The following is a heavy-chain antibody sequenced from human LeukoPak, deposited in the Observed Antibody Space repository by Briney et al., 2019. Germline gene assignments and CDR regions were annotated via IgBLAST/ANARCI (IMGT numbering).Heavy chain of an antibody. Sequence: GGSLRLSCAASGFTFSNCYMSWIRQAPGKGLEWVSYISSSGSTIYYADSVKGRFTISRDNAKNSLYLQMNSLRAEDTAVYYCARERCSGGSCYVSYYYMDDWGKGTTVTVSS. CDR1: GFTFSNCY. V-gene: IGHV3-11*01. CDR2: ISSSGSTI. D-gene: IGHD2-15*01. J-gene: IGHJ6*03. CDR3: ARERCSGGSCYVSYYYMDD.